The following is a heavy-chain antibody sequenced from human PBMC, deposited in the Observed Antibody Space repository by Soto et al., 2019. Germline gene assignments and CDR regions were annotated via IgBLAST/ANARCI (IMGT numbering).Heavy chain of an antibody. V-gene: IGHV4-4*02. CDR3: ARMEGISVAGPPTG. CDR1: GGSISRSNW. CDR2: IYHSGST. Sequence: QVQLQESGPGLVKPSGTLSLTCAVSGGSISRSNWWSWVRQPPGNGLEWIGEIYHSGSTNYNPSLKSRVTISVDQSKNQFSLKLSSVTAADPAVYYCARMEGISVAGPPTGWGQGTLVTVSS. J-gene: IGHJ4*02. D-gene: IGHD6-19*01.